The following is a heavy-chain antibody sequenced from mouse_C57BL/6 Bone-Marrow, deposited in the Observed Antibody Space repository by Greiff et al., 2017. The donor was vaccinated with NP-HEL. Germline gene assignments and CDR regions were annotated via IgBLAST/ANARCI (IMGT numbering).Heavy chain of an antibody. Sequence: EVQLQQSGAELVRPGASVKLSCTASGFNIKDDYMHWVKQRPEQGLEWIGWIDPENGDTEYASKFQGKATITADTSSNTAYLQLSSLTSEDTAVYYGTTSIYYGSSYRYFDVWGTGTTVTVSS. CDR1: GFNIKDDY. V-gene: IGHV14-4*01. J-gene: IGHJ1*03. CDR2: IDPENGDT. CDR3: TTSIYYGSSYRYFDV. D-gene: IGHD1-1*01.